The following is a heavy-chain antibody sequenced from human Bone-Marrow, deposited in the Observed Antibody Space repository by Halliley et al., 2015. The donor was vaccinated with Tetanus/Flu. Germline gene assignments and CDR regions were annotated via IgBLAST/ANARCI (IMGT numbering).Heavy chain of an antibody. CDR2: IHAFGTA. J-gene: IGHJ4*02. D-gene: IGHD6-13*01. V-gene: IGHV3-53*01. Sequence: SLRLSCAASGFTVSGNHMNWVRQAPGKGLEWVSHIHAFGTAFYADSVKGRFTISRDNSKNTVILQLISLRVEDTAVYYCATYDASGWWGFFASWGQGALVTVPS. CDR3: ATYDASGWWGFFAS. CDR1: GFTVSGNH.